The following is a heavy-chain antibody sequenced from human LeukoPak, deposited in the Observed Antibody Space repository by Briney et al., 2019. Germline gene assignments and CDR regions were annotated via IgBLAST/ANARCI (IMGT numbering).Heavy chain of an antibody. CDR1: GYTLTELS. Sequence: ASVKVSCKVSGYTLTELSMHWVRQAPGKGLEWMGGFDPEDGETIYAQKFQGRVTMTEDTSTDTAYMELRSLRSDDTAVFYCATGPLDWRPYYFYYWGQGTLVTVSS. D-gene: IGHD3-9*01. CDR2: FDPEDGET. J-gene: IGHJ4*02. CDR3: ATGPLDWRPYYFYY. V-gene: IGHV1-24*01.